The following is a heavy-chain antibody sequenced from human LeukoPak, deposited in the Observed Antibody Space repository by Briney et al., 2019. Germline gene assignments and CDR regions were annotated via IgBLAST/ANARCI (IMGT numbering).Heavy chain of an antibody. CDR2: IYSSGST. Sequence: PSETLSLTCTVSGGSISSYYWSWIRQPAGKGLEWIGRIYSSGSTNYNPSLKSRVTISVDTSKNQFSLNLSSVTAADTAVYYCARDGVGYGVNFDYWGQGTLVTVSS. J-gene: IGHJ4*02. CDR1: GGSISSYY. V-gene: IGHV4-4*07. CDR3: ARDGVGYGVNFDY. D-gene: IGHD4-17*01.